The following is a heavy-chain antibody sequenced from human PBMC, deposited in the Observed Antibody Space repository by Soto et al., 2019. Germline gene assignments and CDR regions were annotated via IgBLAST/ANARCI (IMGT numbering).Heavy chain of an antibody. V-gene: IGHV4-30-4*01. J-gene: IGHJ5*02. CDR3: ARDLLCSGGSCYSRWFDP. CDR1: GGSISSGDYY. D-gene: IGHD2-15*01. Sequence: PSETLSLTCTVSGGSISSGDYYWSWILQPPGKGLEWIGYIYYIGSTYYNPSLKSRVTISVDTSKNQFSLKLSSVTAADTAVYYCARDLLCSGGSCYSRWFDPWGQGTLVTVSS. CDR2: IYYIGST.